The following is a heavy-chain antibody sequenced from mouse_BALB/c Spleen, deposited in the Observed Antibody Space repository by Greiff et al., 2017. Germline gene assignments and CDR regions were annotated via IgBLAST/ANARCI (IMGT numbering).Heavy chain of an antibody. J-gene: IGHJ2*01. V-gene: IGHV5-9-4*01. Sequence: EVMLVESGGGLVKPGGSLKLSCAASGFTFSSYAMSWVRQSPEKRLEWVAEISSGGSYTYYPDTVTGRFTISRDNAKNTLYLEMSSLRSEDTAMYYCARDRGGSCDYWGQGTTLTVSS. CDR1: GFTFSSYA. CDR2: ISSGGSYT. D-gene: IGHD1-1*02. CDR3: ARDRGGSCDY.